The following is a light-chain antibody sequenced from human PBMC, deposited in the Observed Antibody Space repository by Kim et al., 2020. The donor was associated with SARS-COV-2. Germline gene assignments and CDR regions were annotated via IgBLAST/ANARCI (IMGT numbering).Light chain of an antibody. CDR2: GAS. Sequence: EIVLTQSPGTLSLSPGERATLSCRASQSFSRNLAWYQQKPGQAPRLLISGASTRATGIPDRFSGSGSGADFTLTISRLEPEDFAVYYCQQYVASPLTFGRGTKVDIK. CDR1: QSFSRN. CDR3: QQYVASPLT. J-gene: IGKJ4*01. V-gene: IGKV3-20*01.